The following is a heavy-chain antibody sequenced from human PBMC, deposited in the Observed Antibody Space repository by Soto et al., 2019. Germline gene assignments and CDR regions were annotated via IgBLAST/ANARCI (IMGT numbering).Heavy chain of an antibody. CDR1: GLTFTNYW. V-gene: IGHV3-74*01. D-gene: IGHD4-17*01. Sequence: EVQLVESGGGLVQPGGSQRLSCAASGLTFTNYWMHWVRQAPGKGLVWVSRINSDESTTNYADSVKGRFTISRDNAKNTLYLQMNSLRAEDTAVYYCALSHTVTTDYWGQGTLVTVSS. CDR2: INSDESTT. CDR3: ALSHTVTTDY. J-gene: IGHJ4*02.